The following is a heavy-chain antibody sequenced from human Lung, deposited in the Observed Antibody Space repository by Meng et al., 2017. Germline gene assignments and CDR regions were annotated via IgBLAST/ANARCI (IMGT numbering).Heavy chain of an antibody. CDR2: IRGDGGSI. CDR3: ARESGYFEY. J-gene: IGHJ4*02. CDR1: GFTFRSYW. Sequence: EVQHVECGGGLVQPGGILRLSCAACGFTFRSYWMHWVRQAPGKGLVWVSRIRGDGGSIVYADSVKGRFTISRDNAKNTLFLKMNSLRAEDTAVYYCARESGYFEYWGQGILVTVSS. V-gene: IGHV3-74*03.